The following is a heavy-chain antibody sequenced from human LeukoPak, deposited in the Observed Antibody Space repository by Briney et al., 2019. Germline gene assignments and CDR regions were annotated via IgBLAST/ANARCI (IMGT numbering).Heavy chain of an antibody. J-gene: IGHJ4*02. Sequence: GGALRLSCAASGVTFSSYAMSWGRQAPGEGGEGGSAITGSCGSTYSADSVKGRFTLSRDNSKNTLYLQMNSLRAEDPAVYYCAKGTGSTRYYYFDYWGQGTLVTVSS. CDR3: AKGTGSTRYYYFDY. D-gene: IGHD1-26*01. CDR2: ITGSCGST. V-gene: IGHV3-23*01. CDR1: GVTFSSYA.